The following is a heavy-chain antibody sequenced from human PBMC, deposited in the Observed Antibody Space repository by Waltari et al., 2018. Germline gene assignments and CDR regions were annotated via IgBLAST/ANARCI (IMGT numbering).Heavy chain of an antibody. CDR3: VKDGTTGYIYGKAFDL. V-gene: IGHV3-23*01. CDR2: VSGSGNGT. D-gene: IGHD5-18*01. CDR1: GFTFPAYA. Sequence: DVKLLESGGGSVQRGGSLRLSWAASGFTFPAYAMLGVRQGPGKGLEWVSAVSGSGNGTFYADSVKGRFSISRDNFNNALYLQMNSLRDDDTAVYYCVKDGTTGYIYGKAFDLWGQGTLVTVSS. J-gene: IGHJ4*02.